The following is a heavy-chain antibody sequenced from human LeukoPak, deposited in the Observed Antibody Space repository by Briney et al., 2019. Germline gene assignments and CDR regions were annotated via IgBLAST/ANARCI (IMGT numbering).Heavy chain of an antibody. D-gene: IGHD6-19*01. J-gene: IGHJ6*02. CDR1: GFTFKNAW. V-gene: IGHV3-15*01. CDR2: IKSKAHGGTT. Sequence: NPGGSLRLSCAASGFTFKNAWMSWVRQAPGKGLEWVGRIKSKAHGGTTDYAAPVKDRFTISRDDSKNTLYLQMNSLKTEDTAVYYCTTDSGIAVAGTYDMDVWGQGTTVTVSS. CDR3: TTDSGIAVAGTYDMDV.